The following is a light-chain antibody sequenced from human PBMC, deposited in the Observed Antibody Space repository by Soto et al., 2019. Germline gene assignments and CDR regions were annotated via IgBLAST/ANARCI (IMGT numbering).Light chain of an antibody. Sequence: DIQMTQSPSTLSGSVGDRVTITCRASQTISSWLAWYQQKPGKAPKLLIYKASTLKSGVPSRFSGSGSGTEFTITISSLQPDDFATYYCQHYNSYSEAFGQGTKVGLK. J-gene: IGKJ1*01. CDR1: QTISSW. CDR2: KAS. V-gene: IGKV1-5*03. CDR3: QHYNSYSEA.